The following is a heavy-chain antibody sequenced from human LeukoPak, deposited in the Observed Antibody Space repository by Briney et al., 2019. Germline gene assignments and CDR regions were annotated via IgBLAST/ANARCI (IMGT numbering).Heavy chain of an antibody. CDR3: ARGYSSGWFYYYYYGMDV. CDR2: INHSGST. V-gene: IGHV4-34*01. CDR1: GVSFSGYY. Sequence: SETLSLTCAVYGVSFSGYYWSWIRQPPGKGLEWIGEINHSGSTNYNPSLKSRVTISVDTSKNQFSLKLSSVTAADTAVYYCARGYSSGWFYYYYYGMDVWGQGTTVTVSS. D-gene: IGHD6-19*01. J-gene: IGHJ6*02.